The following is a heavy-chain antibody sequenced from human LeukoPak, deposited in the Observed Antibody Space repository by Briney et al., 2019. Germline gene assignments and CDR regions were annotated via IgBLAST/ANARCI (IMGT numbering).Heavy chain of an antibody. J-gene: IGHJ5*02. CDR2: IYHSGST. CDR3: ASDVYSSSSRDQNWFDP. Sequence: SETLCLTCTVSGYSISSGYYWGWIRQPPGKGLEWIGSIYHSGSTYYNPSLKSRVTISVDTSKNQFSLKLSSVTAADTAVYYCASDVYSSSSRDQNWFDPWGQGTLVTVSS. CDR1: GYSISSGYY. D-gene: IGHD6-6*01. V-gene: IGHV4-38-2*02.